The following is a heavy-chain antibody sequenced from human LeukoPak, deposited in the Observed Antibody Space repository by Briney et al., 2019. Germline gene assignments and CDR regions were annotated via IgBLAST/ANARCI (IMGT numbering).Heavy chain of an antibody. Sequence: GGSLRLSCAASGFTFSSYSMNWVRQAPGKGLEWVSSISGSSNYIYYADSVKGRFTISRDNARKTLYLQLSSLRVEDTAVYYCARDTFQPGLIDSWGQGTLVTVSS. CDR3: ARDTFQPGLIDS. J-gene: IGHJ4*02. CDR1: GFTFSSYS. CDR2: ISGSSNYI. V-gene: IGHV3-21*01. D-gene: IGHD2-2*01.